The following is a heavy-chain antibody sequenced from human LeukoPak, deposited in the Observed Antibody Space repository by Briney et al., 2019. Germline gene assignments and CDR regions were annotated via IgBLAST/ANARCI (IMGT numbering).Heavy chain of an antibody. V-gene: IGHV1-8*03. D-gene: IGHD2-2*02. Sequence: ASVKVSCKASGYTFTSYDINWVRQATGQGLEWMGWMNPNSGNTGYAQKFQGRVTITRNTSISTAYMELSSLRSEDTAVYYCARGVYPPRYCSSTSCYRRFPFDYWGQGTLVTVSS. J-gene: IGHJ4*02. CDR1: GYTFTSYD. CDR2: MNPNSGNT. CDR3: ARGVYPPRYCSSTSCYRRFPFDY.